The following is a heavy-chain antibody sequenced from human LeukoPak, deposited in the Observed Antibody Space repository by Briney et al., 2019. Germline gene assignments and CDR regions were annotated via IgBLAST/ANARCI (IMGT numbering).Heavy chain of an antibody. Sequence: ASVKVSCKASGGTFSSYAISWVRQAPGQGLEWMGGIIPIFGTANYAQKFQGRVTITTDESTSTAYMELSSLRSEDTAVYYCARERAMAHALDYWGQGTLVTVSS. CDR1: GGTFSSYA. CDR2: IIPIFGTA. D-gene: IGHD5-18*01. J-gene: IGHJ4*02. CDR3: ARERAMAHALDY. V-gene: IGHV1-69*05.